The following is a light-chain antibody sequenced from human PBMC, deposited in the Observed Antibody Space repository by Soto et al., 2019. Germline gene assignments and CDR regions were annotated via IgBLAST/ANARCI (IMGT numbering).Light chain of an antibody. Sequence: DIQMTQSPSSLSASVGDRVTITCRASQSIRIYLNWYQQKPGKAPKLLIYAASSLQSGVPSRFSGSGYGTDFNLTISSLQPEDFAPYYCQQSYNTPALTFGGGTKVEIK. V-gene: IGKV1-39*01. CDR1: QSIRIY. CDR2: AAS. CDR3: QQSYNTPALT. J-gene: IGKJ4*01.